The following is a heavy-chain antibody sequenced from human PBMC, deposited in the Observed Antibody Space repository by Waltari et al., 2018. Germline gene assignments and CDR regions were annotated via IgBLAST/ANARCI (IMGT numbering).Heavy chain of an antibody. V-gene: IGHV4-38-2*01. D-gene: IGHD6-13*01. J-gene: IGHJ6*02. CDR1: GYSISSGYY. CDR2: IYHSGST. CDR3: ARSIAAAGIGYYYYGMDV. Sequence: QVQLQESGPGLVKPSETLSLTCAVSGYSISSGYYWGWIRQPPGKGLEWIGSIYHSGSTYYNPSLKSRVTISVDTSKNQFSLKLSSVTAADTAVYYCARSIAAAGIGYYYYGMDVWGQGTTVTVSS.